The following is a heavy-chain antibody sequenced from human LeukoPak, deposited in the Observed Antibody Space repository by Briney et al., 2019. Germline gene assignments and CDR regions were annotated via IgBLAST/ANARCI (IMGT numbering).Heavy chain of an antibody. V-gene: IGHV4-34*01. J-gene: IGHJ2*01. D-gene: IGHD1-26*01. CDR1: GGSFSGYY. CDR2: INHSGST. Sequence: SETLSLTCAVYGGSFSGYYWSWIRQPPGKGLEWIGEINHSGSTDYNPSLKSRVTISVDTSKNQFSLKPSSVTAADTAVYYCARGQDRSYYEWYFDLWGRGTLVTVSS. CDR3: ARGQDRSYYEWYFDL.